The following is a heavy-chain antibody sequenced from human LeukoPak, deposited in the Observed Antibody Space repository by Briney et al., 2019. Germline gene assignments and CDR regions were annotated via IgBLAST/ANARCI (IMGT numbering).Heavy chain of an antibody. CDR2: ISSNGGST. J-gene: IGHJ6*02. V-gene: IGHV3-64*01. Sequence: PGGSLRLSCAASGFTFSSYAMHWVRQAPWKALEYVSAISSNGGSTYYANSVKGRFTISRDNSKNTLYLQMGSLRAEDMAVYYCAREWDGGSDGYYYYGMDVWGQGTTVTVSS. CDR3: AREWDGGSDGYYYYGMDV. CDR1: GFTFSSYA. D-gene: IGHD1-26*01.